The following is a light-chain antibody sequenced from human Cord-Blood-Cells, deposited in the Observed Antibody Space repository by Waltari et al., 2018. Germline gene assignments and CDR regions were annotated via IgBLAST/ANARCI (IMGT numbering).Light chain of an antibody. V-gene: IGKV3-11*01. CDR2: DAS. Sequence: EIVLTQSPAPLSFSPGERATLSCRASQIVSSYLAWYQQKPGQAPRLLIYDASNRATGIPARFSGSGSGTDFTLTISSLEPEDFAVYYCQQRSNWYTFGQGTKLEIK. J-gene: IGKJ2*01. CDR3: QQRSNWYT. CDR1: QIVSSY.